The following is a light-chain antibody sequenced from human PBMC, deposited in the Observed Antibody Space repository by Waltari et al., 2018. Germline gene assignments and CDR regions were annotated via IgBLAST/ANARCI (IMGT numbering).Light chain of an antibody. CDR1: LSVYGCY. CDR2: NAS. J-gene: IGKJ2*01. CDR3: QPYGTSPAT. V-gene: IGKV3-20*01. Sequence: IVSTPSPRTLSLSTGERPTLSCRASLSVYGCYLAWYQQKPGQAPRLLISNASNRATGTPDRFSGSGSGTAFSLTISRLEPEDFAVYYCQPYGTSPATFGQGTKLEIK.